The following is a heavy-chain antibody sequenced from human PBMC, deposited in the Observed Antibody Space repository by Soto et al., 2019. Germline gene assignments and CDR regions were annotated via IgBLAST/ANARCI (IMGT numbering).Heavy chain of an antibody. CDR3: TTAPYGIILVDC. J-gene: IGHJ4*02. CDR2: IKSKTDGGTT. D-gene: IGHD3-10*01. V-gene: IGHV3-15*01. CDR1: GFTLSNAW. Sequence: GGSLRLSCAASGFTLSNAWMSWVRQAPGKGLEWVGRIKSKTDGGTTDYAAPVKGRFTISRDDSKNTLYLQMNSLKNEDTAVYYCTTAPYGIILVDCWGQGTLVTVSS.